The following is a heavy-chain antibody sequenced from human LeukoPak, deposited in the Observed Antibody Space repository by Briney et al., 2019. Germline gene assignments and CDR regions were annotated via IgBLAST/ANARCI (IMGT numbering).Heavy chain of an antibody. D-gene: IGHD6-13*01. V-gene: IGHV1-8*03. Sequence: ASVKVSCKASGYTFTSYDINWVRQATGQGLEWMGWMNPNSGNTGYAQKFQGRVTITRNTSISTAYMELSSLRSEDTAVYYCARALYSSRPEGFDYWGQGTLVTVSS. CDR1: GYTFTSYD. J-gene: IGHJ4*02. CDR2: MNPNSGNT. CDR3: ARALYSSRPEGFDY.